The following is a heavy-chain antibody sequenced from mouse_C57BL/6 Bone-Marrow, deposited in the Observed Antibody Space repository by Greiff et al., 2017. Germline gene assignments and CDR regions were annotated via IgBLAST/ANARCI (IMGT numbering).Heavy chain of an antibody. CDR2: IYWDDDK. CDR3: ARGDSRLEDYYAMDY. V-gene: IGHV8-12*01. CDR1: GFSLSTSGMG. D-gene: IGHD3-2*02. J-gene: IGHJ4*01. Sequence: VKLMESGPGIMQSSQTLSLTCSFSGFSLSTSGMGVSWIRQPSGKGLEWLAHIYWDDDKRYNPSLKSRLTISKDTSRNQVFLKITSVDTADTATYYCARGDSRLEDYYAMDYWGQGTSVTVSS.